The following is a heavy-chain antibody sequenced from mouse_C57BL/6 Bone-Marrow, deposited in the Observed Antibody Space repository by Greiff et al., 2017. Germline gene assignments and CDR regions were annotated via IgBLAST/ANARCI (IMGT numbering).Heavy chain of an antibody. V-gene: IGHV5-4*01. J-gene: IGHJ2*01. Sequence: EVQGVESGGGLVKPGGSLKLSCAASGFTFSSYAMSWVRQTPEKRLEWVATISDGGSYTYYPDNVKGRFTISRDNAKNNLYLQMSHLKSEDTAMYYCARDPTGTGFDYWGQGTTLTVSS. CDR1: GFTFSSYA. CDR2: ISDGGSYT. CDR3: ARDPTGTGFDY. D-gene: IGHD4-1*02.